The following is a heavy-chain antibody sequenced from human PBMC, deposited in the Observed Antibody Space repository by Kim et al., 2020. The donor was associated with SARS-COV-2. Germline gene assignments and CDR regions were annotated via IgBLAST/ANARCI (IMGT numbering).Heavy chain of an antibody. CDR1: GGSFSGYY. V-gene: IGHV4-34*01. D-gene: IGHD6-13*01. J-gene: IGHJ4*02. Sequence: SETLSLTCAVYGGSFSGYYWSWIRQPPGKGLEWIGEINHSGSTNYNPSLKSRVTISVDTSKNQFSLKLSSVTAADTAVYYCARGSLKNSSSWFDYWGQGTLVTVSS. CDR3: ARGSLKNSSSWFDY. CDR2: INHSGST.